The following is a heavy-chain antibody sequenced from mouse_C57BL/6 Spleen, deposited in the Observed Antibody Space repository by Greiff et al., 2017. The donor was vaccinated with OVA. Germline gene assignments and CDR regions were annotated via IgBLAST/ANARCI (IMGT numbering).Heavy chain of an antibody. CDR1: GYAFSSSW. Sequence: VQLQQSGPELVKPGASVKISCKASGYAFSSSWMNWVKQRPGKGLEWIGRIYPGDGDTNYNGKFKGKATLTADKSSSTAYMQLSSLTSEDSAVYFCARSGDYGNLAYWGQGTTLTVSS. V-gene: IGHV1-82*01. D-gene: IGHD2-1*01. CDR2: IYPGDGDT. J-gene: IGHJ2*01. CDR3: ARSGDYGNLAY.